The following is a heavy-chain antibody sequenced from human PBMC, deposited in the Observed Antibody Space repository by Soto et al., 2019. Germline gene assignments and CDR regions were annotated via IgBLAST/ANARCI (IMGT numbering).Heavy chain of an antibody. V-gene: IGHV4-61*05. CDR3: ARLEDYYYYGMDV. D-gene: IGHD2-15*01. Sequence: PSETLSLTCTVSGGSISSSSYYWSCIRQPPGKGLEWIGYIYYSGSTNYNPSLKSRVTISVDTSKNQFSLKLSSVTAADTAVYYCARLEDYYYYGMDVWGQGTTVTVSS. CDR1: GGSISSSSYY. CDR2: IYYSGST. J-gene: IGHJ6*02.